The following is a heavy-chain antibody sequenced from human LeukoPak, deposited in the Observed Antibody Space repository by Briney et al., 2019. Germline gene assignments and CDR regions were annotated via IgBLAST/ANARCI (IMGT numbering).Heavy chain of an antibody. CDR3: ATSVAGTSFDY. CDR1: GGSISSYY. CDR2: IYYSGST. V-gene: IGHV4-59*01. D-gene: IGHD6-19*01. Sequence: SETLSLTCTGSGGSISSYYWSWIRQPPGKGLEWIGYIYYSGSTNYNPSLKSRVTISVDTSNNQFSLKLSSVTAADTAVYYCATSVAGTSFDYWGQGTLVTVSS. J-gene: IGHJ4*02.